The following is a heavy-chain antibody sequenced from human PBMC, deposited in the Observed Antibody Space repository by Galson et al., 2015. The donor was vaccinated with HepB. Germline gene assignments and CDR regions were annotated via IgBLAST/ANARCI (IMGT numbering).Heavy chain of an antibody. CDR1: GFTFDDYA. D-gene: IGHD5-12*01. CDR2: ISWNSGSI. CDR3: AKDILYAWLRYWGGFDY. Sequence: SLRLSCAASGFTFDDYAMHWVRQAPGKGLEWVSGISWNSGSIGYADSVKGRFTISRDNAKNSLYLQMNSLRAEDTALYYCAKDILYAWLRYWGGFDYWGQGTLVTVSS. J-gene: IGHJ4*02. V-gene: IGHV3-9*01.